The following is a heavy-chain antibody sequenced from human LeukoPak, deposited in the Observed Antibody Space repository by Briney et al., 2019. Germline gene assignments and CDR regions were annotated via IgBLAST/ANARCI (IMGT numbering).Heavy chain of an antibody. CDR3: AREYYDILTGYLFDP. V-gene: IGHV4-39*07. D-gene: IGHD3-9*01. Sequence: SETLSLTCTVSGGSISSSSDYWGWIRQPPGKGLEWIGSIYYSGSTYYNPSLKSRVTISVDTSKNQFSLKLSSVTAADTAVYYCAREYYDILTGYLFDPWGQGTLVTVSS. CDR2: IYYSGST. CDR1: GGSISSSSDY. J-gene: IGHJ5*02.